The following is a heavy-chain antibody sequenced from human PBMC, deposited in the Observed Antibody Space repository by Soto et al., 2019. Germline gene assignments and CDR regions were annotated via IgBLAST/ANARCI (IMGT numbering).Heavy chain of an antibody. CDR2: ITVSNGNT. CDR3: ARSYSYGSYWYFDD. CDR1: GYTFSTYG. V-gene: IGHV1-18*04. Sequence: QGQLVQSGAEVKKPGASVKVSCKASGYTFSTYGVSWVRQAPGQGLEWMGWITVSNGNTNYIDNLQGRVTMTTDTSTTTAYMELWRLRSDDTDVYYCARSYSYGSYWYFDDWGQGTLVIVSS. J-gene: IGHJ4*02. D-gene: IGHD5-18*01.